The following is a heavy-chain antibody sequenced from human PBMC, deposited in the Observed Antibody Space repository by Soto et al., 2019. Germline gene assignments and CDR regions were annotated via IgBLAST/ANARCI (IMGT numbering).Heavy chain of an antibody. D-gene: IGHD3-10*01. CDR1: GFTFSSYW. CDR2: IKQDGSEK. V-gene: IGHV3-7*03. Sequence: GGSLRLSCAASGFTFSSYWMSWVRQAPGKGLEWVANIKQDGSEKYYVDSVKGRFTISRDNAKNSLYLQMNSLRAEDTAVYYCARDAITMVRGVITPGGMDVWGQGTTVTVSS. CDR3: ARDAITMVRGVITPGGMDV. J-gene: IGHJ6*02.